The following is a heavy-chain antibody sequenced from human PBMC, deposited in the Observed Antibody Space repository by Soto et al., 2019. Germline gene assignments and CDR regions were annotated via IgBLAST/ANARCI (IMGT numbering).Heavy chain of an antibody. J-gene: IGHJ6*02. CDR2: MSSSSSTI. CDR1: GFTFSTYS. Sequence: GGSLRLSCAASGFTFSTYSMNWVRQAPGKGLEWVSYMSSSSSTIYYADSVKGRFTISRDNAKNSLYLQMNSLRDEDTAVYYCARDPDYSNYGSYGMDVWGQGTTVTVSS. D-gene: IGHD4-4*01. V-gene: IGHV3-48*02. CDR3: ARDPDYSNYGSYGMDV.